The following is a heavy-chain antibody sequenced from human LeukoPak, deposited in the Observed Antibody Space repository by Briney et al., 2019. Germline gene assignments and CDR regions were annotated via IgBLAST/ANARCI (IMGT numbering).Heavy chain of an antibody. CDR2: INGSGGST. J-gene: IGHJ4*02. CDR1: GFPLRNYA. V-gene: IGHV3-23*01. D-gene: IGHD3-10*01. Sequence: PGGSLRLSCAASGFPLRNYAMSWVRQAPGKGLEWVSDINGSGGSTYYADSVKGRFTISRDNSKNTLYLQMNSLRAEDTAVYYCARDLGFPSAVWGQGTLVTVSS. CDR3: ARDLGFPSAV.